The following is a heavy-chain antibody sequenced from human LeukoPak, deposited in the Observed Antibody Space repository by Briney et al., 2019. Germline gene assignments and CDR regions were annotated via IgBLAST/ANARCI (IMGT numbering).Heavy chain of an antibody. CDR3: ARGDILTGYSFFDY. D-gene: IGHD3-9*01. J-gene: IGHJ4*02. Sequence: TLSLTCTVSGGSISSGGYYWSWIRQHPGKGLEWIGYIYYSGSTNYNPSLKSRVTISVDKSKNQFSLKLSSVTAADTAVYYCARGDILTGYSFFDYWGQGTLVTVSS. CDR2: IYYSGST. CDR1: GGSISSGGYY. V-gene: IGHV4-31*03.